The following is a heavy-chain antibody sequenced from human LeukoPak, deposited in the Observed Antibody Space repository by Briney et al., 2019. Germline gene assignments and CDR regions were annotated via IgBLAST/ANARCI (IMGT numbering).Heavy chain of an antibody. CDR3: ARDSSGWTGAYFDY. CDR2: IKQDGSEK. CDR1: GFTFSSYW. J-gene: IGHJ4*02. Sequence: GGSLRLSCAASGFTFSSYWMSWVRQAPGKGLEWVANIKQDGSEKYYVDSVKGRFTISRDNAKNSLYLQMNSLRAEDTAVYYCARDSSGWTGAYFDYWGQGTLVTVSS. V-gene: IGHV3-7*01. D-gene: IGHD6-19*01.